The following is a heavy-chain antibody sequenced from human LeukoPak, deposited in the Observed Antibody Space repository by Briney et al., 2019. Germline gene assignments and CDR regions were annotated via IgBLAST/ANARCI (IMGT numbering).Heavy chain of an antibody. CDR3: ARLAVAGIYCFDY. CDR2: INPNSGGT. J-gene: IGHJ4*02. Sequence: ASVKVSCKASGYTFTGYYMHWVRQAPGQGLEWMGWINPNSGGTNYAQKFQGRVTMTRDTSISTAYMELSRLRSDDAAVYYCARLAVAGIYCFDYWGQGTLVTVSS. CDR1: GYTFTGYY. D-gene: IGHD6-19*01. V-gene: IGHV1-2*02.